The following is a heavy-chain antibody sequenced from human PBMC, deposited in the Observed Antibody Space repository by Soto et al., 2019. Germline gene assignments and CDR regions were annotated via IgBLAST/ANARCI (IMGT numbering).Heavy chain of an antibody. Sequence: EVQLVESGGGLVQPGGSLRLSCAASGLIFSDYHMDWVRQAPGKGLEWVGGMRRKANSYTTDYDASVKGRFTISRDDSKNSLYVQLHSLKNEDRALYYCAMLVGWSGGSNYMDVWGPGNTVTVSS. D-gene: IGHD4-4*01. J-gene: IGHJ6*02. CDR2: MRRKANSYTT. V-gene: IGHV3-72*01. CDR3: AMLVGWSGGSNYMDV. CDR1: GLIFSDYH.